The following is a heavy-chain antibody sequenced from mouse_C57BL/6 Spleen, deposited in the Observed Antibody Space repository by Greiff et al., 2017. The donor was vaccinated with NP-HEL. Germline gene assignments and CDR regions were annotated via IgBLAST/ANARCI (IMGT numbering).Heavy chain of an antibody. Sequence: QVQLQQPGAELVKPGASVKLSCKASGYTFTSYWMHWVKQRPGQGLEWIGMIHPNSGSTNYNEKFKSKATLTVDKSSSTAYMQLSSLTSEDSAVYYCARYGDGYGGYFDYWGQGTTLTVSS. J-gene: IGHJ2*01. CDR1: GYTFTSYW. CDR2: IHPNSGST. D-gene: IGHD2-3*01. V-gene: IGHV1-64*01. CDR3: ARYGDGYGGYFDY.